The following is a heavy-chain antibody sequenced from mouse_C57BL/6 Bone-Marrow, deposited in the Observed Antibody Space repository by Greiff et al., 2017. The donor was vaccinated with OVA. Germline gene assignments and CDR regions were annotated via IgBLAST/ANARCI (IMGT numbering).Heavy chain of an antibody. V-gene: IGHV7-3*01. CDR1: GFTFTDYY. CDR2: IRNKANGYTT. CDR3: ARYFDY. Sequence: EVQLVESGGGLVQPGGSLSLSCAASGFTFTDYYMSWVRQPPGKALEWLGFIRNKANGYTTEYSASVKGPFTISRETSQSILYLQMNALRAEDSATYYCARYFDYWGQGTTLTVSS. J-gene: IGHJ2*01.